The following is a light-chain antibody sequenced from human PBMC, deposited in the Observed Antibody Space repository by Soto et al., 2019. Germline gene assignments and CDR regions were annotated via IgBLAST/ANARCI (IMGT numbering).Light chain of an antibody. CDR1: SSDVGGYNY. CDR2: AVN. V-gene: IGLV2-14*01. J-gene: IGLJ2*01. Sequence: QSALTQPASVSGSPGQSITISCTGTSSDVGGYNYVSWYQQRPGKAPKLMIYAVNNRPSGVSNRFSGSKSGNTASLTISGLQAEDEADYYCSSYTSTNNVVFGGGTKLTVL. CDR3: SSYTSTNNVV.